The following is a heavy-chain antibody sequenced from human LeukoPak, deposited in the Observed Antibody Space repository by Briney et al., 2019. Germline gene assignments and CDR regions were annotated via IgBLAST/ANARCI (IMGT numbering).Heavy chain of an antibody. CDR2: IYHSGST. J-gene: IGHJ3*02. CDR3: ARDHAYYYDSSGYYLSAFDI. D-gene: IGHD3-22*01. V-gene: IGHV4-59*12. CDR1: GGSISSYY. Sequence: SGTLSLTCTVSGGSISSYYWSWIRQPPGKGLEWIGAIYHSGSTNYNPSLKSRVTISVDKSKNQFSLKLSSVTAADTAVYYCARDHAYYYDSSGYYLSAFDIWGQGTMVTVSS.